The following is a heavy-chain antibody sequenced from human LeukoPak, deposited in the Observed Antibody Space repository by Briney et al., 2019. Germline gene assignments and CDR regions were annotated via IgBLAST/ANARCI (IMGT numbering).Heavy chain of an antibody. D-gene: IGHD3-9*01. CDR3: ARSRMDILTGSYGMDV. Sequence: GGSLRLSCAASGFTFSSYGMHWVRQAPGKGLEWVSYISSSSSTIYYADSVKGRFTISRDNAKNSLYLQMNSLRAEDTAVYYCARSRMDILTGSYGMDVWGQGATVTVSS. J-gene: IGHJ6*02. CDR2: ISSSSSTI. CDR1: GFTFSSYG. V-gene: IGHV3-48*04.